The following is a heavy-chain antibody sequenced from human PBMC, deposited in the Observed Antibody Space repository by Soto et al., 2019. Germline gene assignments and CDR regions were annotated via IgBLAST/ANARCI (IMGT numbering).Heavy chain of an antibody. J-gene: IGHJ6*02. CDR2: IIPIFGTA. Sequence: SVKVSCKASGGTFSSYAISWVRQAPGQGLEWMGGIIPIFGTANYAQKFQGRVTITADESTSTAYMELSSLRSEDTAVYYCARKSEQLVGHYYYYYGMDVWGQGTTVTVYS. V-gene: IGHV1-69*13. CDR3: ARKSEQLVGHYYYYYGMDV. CDR1: GGTFSSYA. D-gene: IGHD6-6*01.